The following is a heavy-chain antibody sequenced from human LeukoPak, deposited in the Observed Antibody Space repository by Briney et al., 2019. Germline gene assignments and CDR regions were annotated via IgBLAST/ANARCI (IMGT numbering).Heavy chain of an antibody. CDR1: GGSISSGDYY. Sequence: PSQTLSLTCTVSGGSISSGDYYWSWIRQPPGKGLEWIGYIYYSGSTYYNPSLKSRVTISVDTSKNQFYLKLSSVTAADTAVYYCARGGYSYGSQPDNFDYWGQGTLVTVSS. D-gene: IGHD5-18*01. J-gene: IGHJ4*02. CDR2: IYYSGST. CDR3: ARGGYSYGSQPDNFDY. V-gene: IGHV4-30-4*08.